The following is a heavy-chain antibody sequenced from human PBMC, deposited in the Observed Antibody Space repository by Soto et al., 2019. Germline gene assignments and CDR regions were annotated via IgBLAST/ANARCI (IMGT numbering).Heavy chain of an antibody. D-gene: IGHD6-13*01. Sequence: QVQLVESGGGLVKPGGSLRLSCAASGFTFSDYYMSWIRQAPGKGLEWVSYISTSGSTIYNADSVKGRFTISRDNAKNSLYLQRNSLRAEDTAVYYCARDRSSSWYGRGYHYYGMDVWGQGTTVTVSS. CDR2: ISTSGSTI. CDR1: GFTFSDYY. J-gene: IGHJ6*02. CDR3: ARDRSSSWYGRGYHYYGMDV. V-gene: IGHV3-11*01.